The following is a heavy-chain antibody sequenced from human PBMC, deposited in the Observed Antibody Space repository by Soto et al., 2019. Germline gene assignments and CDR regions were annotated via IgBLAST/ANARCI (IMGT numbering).Heavy chain of an antibody. D-gene: IGHD6-19*01. J-gene: IGHJ5*02. CDR2: ISGSGETT. CDR3: AKSRLPGTWLVLVNWFET. V-gene: IGHV3-23*01. Sequence: EVQLSESGGGLVQPGGSLRLSCAASGFTFSSYAMSWVRQAPGKGLDWVSAISGSGETTYYADSVKGRFSISRDSSKNTLSRQVNRLRDADTGIYDGAKSRLPGTWLVLVNWFETWGRGTLVTGSS. CDR1: GFTFSSYA.